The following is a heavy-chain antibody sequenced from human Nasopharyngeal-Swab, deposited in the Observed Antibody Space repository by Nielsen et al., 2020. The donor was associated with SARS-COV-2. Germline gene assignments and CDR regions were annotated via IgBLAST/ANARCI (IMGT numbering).Heavy chain of an antibody. Sequence: WIRQPPGKGLEWVAVISYDGSNKYYADSVKGRFTISRDNSKNTLYLQMNSLRAEDTAVYYCVSTHGSGSLDAFDIWGQGTMVTVSS. J-gene: IGHJ3*02. D-gene: IGHD3-10*01. V-gene: IGHV3-30-3*01. CDR3: VSTHGSGSLDAFDI. CDR2: ISYDGSNK.